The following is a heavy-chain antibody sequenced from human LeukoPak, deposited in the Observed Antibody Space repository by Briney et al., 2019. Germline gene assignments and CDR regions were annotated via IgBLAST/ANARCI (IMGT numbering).Heavy chain of an antibody. CDR2: ISGSGSSI. CDR3: ARDTAGPSGYFNYYYYYMDV. D-gene: IGHD3-22*01. Sequence: PGGSLRLSCAASGFTFSSFEMNWVRQAPGKGLEWISYISGSGSSIYYADSVKGRFTISRDNAKNSLYLQMNSLRAEDTAVYYCARDTAGPSGYFNYYYYYMDVWGYGTTVTVSS. CDR1: GFTFSSFE. J-gene: IGHJ6*03. V-gene: IGHV3-48*03.